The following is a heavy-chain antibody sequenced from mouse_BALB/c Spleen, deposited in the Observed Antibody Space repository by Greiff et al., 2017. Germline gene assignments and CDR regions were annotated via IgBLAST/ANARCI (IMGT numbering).Heavy chain of an antibody. Sequence: ELQLVESGGDLVKPGGSLKLSCAASGFTFSSYGMSWVRQTPDKRLEWVATISSGGSYTYYPDSVKGRFTISRDNAKNTLYLQMSSLKSEDTAMYYCARQAYYGNYEAMDYWGQGTSVTVSS. CDR3: ARQAYYGNYEAMDY. CDR1: GFTFSSYG. D-gene: IGHD2-10*01. J-gene: IGHJ4*01. CDR2: ISSGGSYT. V-gene: IGHV5-6*01.